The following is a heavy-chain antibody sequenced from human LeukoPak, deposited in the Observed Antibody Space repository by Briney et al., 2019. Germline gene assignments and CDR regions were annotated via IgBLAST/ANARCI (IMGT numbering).Heavy chain of an antibody. Sequence: GGSLRLSCAASGFTFSSYAMHWVRQAPGKGLEWVAVISYDGSNKYYADSVKGRFTISRDNSKNTLYLQMNSLRAEDTAVYYCARSFEGYCSGGSCSLHNWFDPWGQGTLVTVSS. J-gene: IGHJ5*02. V-gene: IGHV3-30-3*01. CDR3: ARSFEGYCSGGSCSLHNWFDP. CDR2: ISYDGSNK. CDR1: GFTFSSYA. D-gene: IGHD2-15*01.